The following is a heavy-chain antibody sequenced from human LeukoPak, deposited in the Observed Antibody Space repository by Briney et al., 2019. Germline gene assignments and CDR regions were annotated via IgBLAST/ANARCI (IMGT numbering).Heavy chain of an antibody. D-gene: IGHD5-12*01. J-gene: IGHJ4*02. CDR2: IYYSGST. CDR1: GGSISSGGYY. V-gene: IGHV4-31*03. Sequence: SQTLSLTCTVSGGSISSGGYYWSWIRQHPGKGLEWIGYIYYSGSTYYNPSLKSRVTISVDTSKNQFSLKLSSVTAADPAVYYCARDLRGYDRGSYFDYWGQGALVTVSS. CDR3: ARDLRGYDRGSYFDY.